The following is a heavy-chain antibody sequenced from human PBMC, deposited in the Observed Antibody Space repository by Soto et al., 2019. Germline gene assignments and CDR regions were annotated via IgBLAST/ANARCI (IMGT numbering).Heavy chain of an antibody. CDR2: ISGSGGST. J-gene: IGHJ4*02. D-gene: IGHD3-3*01. CDR1: GFTFSSYA. CDR3: AKDRGLFLESTPDY. V-gene: IGHV3-23*01. Sequence: GGSLRLSCAASGFTFSSYAMSWVRQAPGKGLEWVSAISGSGGSTYYADSVKGRFTISRDNSKNTLYLQMNSLRAEDTAVYYCAKDRGLFLESTPDYLGQGTLVTVSS.